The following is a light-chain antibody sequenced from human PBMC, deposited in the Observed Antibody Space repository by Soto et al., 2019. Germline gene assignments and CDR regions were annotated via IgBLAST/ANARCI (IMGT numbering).Light chain of an antibody. CDR3: SSYTSSSTFVV. CDR2: EVS. CDR1: SSGVGGYNY. Sequence: QSALTQPASVSGSPGQSITISCTGTSSGVGGYNYVSWYQQHPGKAPKLMIYEVSNRPSGVSNRLSGSKSGNTASLTISGLQAEDEADYYCSSYTSSSTFVVFGGGTKVTVL. V-gene: IGLV2-14*01. J-gene: IGLJ2*01.